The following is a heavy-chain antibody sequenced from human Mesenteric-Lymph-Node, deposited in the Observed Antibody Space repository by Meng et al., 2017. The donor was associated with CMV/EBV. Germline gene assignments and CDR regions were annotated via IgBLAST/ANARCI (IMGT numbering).Heavy chain of an antibody. V-gene: IGHV1-8*01. CDR3: ARVTGPIDY. CDR1: GYSFTSYD. J-gene: IGHJ4*02. CDR2: MNPNSGNT. Sequence: KVSCKASGYSFTSYDINWVRQATGQRLEWMGWMNPNSGNTGSAQKFQGRVTMTRDISISTAYMELSSLRSEDTAVYYCARVTGPIDYWGQGTLVTVSS. D-gene: IGHD3-9*01.